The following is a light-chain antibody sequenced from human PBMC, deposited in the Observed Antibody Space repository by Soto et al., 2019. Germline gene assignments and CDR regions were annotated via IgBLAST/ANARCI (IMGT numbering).Light chain of an antibody. Sequence: QSALTQPASVSGSPGQSITISCTGTSSDVGGYNYVSWYQQHPGKAPKLMIYEVNKRPSGVPDRFSGSKSGNTASLTVSGLQAEDEADYYCSSHAGVNNLVFGGGTQLTVL. CDR1: SSDVGGYNY. V-gene: IGLV2-8*01. CDR2: EVN. J-gene: IGLJ2*01. CDR3: SSHAGVNNLV.